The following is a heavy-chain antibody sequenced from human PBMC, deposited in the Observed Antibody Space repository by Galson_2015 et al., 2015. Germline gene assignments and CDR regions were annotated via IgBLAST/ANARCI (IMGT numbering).Heavy chain of an antibody. V-gene: IGHV3-74*01. CDR3: ARDVGVTYEVYFDY. Sequence: SLRLSCAASGFSFSGYWLHWVRHAPGKGLVWVSRINSDGSSINYAGSVKGRFTVSRDNAKNTLFLQMNSLRAEDTAVYYCARDVGVTYEVYFDYWGQGTLVTVSS. J-gene: IGHJ4*02. D-gene: IGHD5-12*01. CDR1: GFSFSGYW. CDR2: INSDGSSI.